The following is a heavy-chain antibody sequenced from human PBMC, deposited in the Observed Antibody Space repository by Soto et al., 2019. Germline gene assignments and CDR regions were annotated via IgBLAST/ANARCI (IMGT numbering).Heavy chain of an antibody. Sequence: LGLSWAASGFTCSDYYMSWIRQARGKGLEWVAYISSSGSTIYYADSVKGPFTISRDNAKNSLYLQMNSLRAEDTAVYYCARSPPLWRVFTYYFDYWGQGTLVTVSS. V-gene: IGHV3-11*01. D-gene: IGHD3-10*01. J-gene: IGHJ4*02. CDR3: ARSPPLWRVFTYYFDY. CDR2: ISSSGSTI. CDR1: GFTCSDYY.